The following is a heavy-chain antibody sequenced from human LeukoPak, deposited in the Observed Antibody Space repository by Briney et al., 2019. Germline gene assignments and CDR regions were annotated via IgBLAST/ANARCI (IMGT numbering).Heavy chain of an antibody. J-gene: IGHJ6*02. D-gene: IGHD3-3*01. V-gene: IGHV4-59*01. CDR2: IYYSGST. CDR1: GGSISSYY. Sequence: SETLSLTCTVSGGSISSYYWSWIRQPPGKGLEWIGYIYYSGSTNYNPSLKSRVTISVDTSKNQFSLKLSSVTAADTAVYYCARVSWSGYYNYYYGMDVWGQGATVTVSS. CDR3: ARVSWSGYYNYYYGMDV.